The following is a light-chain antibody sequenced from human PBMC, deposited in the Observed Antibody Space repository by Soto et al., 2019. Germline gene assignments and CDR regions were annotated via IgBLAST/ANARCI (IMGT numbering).Light chain of an antibody. CDR1: SSNIGAGYD. CDR2: GNT. CDR3: LSFDSSLSVL. J-gene: IGLJ2*01. V-gene: IGLV1-40*01. Sequence: QSVLTQPPSVSGAPGQRVTISCTGISSNIGAGYDVHWYQQLPGRAPKLLIYGNTNRPSGVPDRFSGSKSGTSASLAITGLQAEDDADYYCLSFDSSLSVLFGGGTKVTVL.